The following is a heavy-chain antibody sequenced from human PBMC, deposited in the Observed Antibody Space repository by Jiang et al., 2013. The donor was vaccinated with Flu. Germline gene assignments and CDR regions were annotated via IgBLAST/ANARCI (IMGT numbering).Heavy chain of an antibody. J-gene: IGHJ6*02. CDR2: ISYGGSNK. D-gene: IGHD2-15*01. Sequence: VQLLESGGGVVHPGRSLRLSCAASGFTFSSYAIHWVRQAPGKGLEWVAVISYGGSNKYYADSVKGRFTISRDNSKNTLYLQMNSLRGEDTAVYYCARDLDCSGGSCVVLSDYYYGMDVWGQGTTVTVSS. CDR1: GFTFSSYA. V-gene: IGHV3-30-3*01. CDR3: ARDLDCSGGSCVVLSDYYYGMDV.